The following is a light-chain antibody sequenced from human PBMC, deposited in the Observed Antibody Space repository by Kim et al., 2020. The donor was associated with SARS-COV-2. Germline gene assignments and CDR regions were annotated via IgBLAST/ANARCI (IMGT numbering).Light chain of an antibody. Sequence: PVKPACTLGHGHSRNAIECHQQQQEQGHGCLMKINGDGSRIKGDGMPYRFSGSRSGTERYLTIASLQSEDEADYYCQTWGTGIWVFGGGTQLTVL. J-gene: IGLJ3*02. CDR2: INGDGSR. V-gene: IGLV4-69*01. CDR1: HGHSRNA. CDR3: QTWGTGIWV.